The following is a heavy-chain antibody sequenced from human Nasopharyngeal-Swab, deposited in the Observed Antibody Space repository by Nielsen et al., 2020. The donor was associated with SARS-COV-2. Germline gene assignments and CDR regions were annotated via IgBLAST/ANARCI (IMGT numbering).Heavy chain of an antibody. V-gene: IGHV4-59*01. J-gene: IGHJ3*02. Sequence: ESLKISCTVSGGSISSYYWSWIRQPPGKGLEWIGYIYYSGSTNYNPSLKSRVTISVDTSKNQLSLKLSSVTAADTAVYYCARGYAFDIWGQGTMVTVSS. CDR2: IYYSGST. CDR1: GGSISSYY. CDR3: ARGYAFDI.